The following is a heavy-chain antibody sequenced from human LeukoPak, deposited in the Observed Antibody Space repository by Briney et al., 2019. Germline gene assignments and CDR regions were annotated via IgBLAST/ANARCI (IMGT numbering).Heavy chain of an antibody. V-gene: IGHV5-51*01. J-gene: IGHJ5*02. CDR1: GYSFTNYW. D-gene: IGHD3-10*01. Sequence: GESLKISCKGSGYSFTNYWIGWVRRMPGKGLEWMGIIYPGDSDTRYSPSFQGQVTISADKSISTAYLQWSSLKASDTAMYFCARSAPGFGEFRHWFDPWGQGTLVTVSS. CDR3: ARSAPGFGEFRHWFDP. CDR2: IYPGDSDT.